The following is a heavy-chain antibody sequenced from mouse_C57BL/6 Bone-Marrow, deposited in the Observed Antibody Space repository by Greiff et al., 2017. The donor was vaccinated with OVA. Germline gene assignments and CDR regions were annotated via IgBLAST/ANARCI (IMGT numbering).Heavy chain of an antibody. Sequence: RLEWVAYISNGGGSTYYPDTVKGRFTISRDNAKNTLYLQMSRLKSEDTAMYYCARRDYGNYAWFAYWGQGTLVTVSA. J-gene: IGHJ3*01. CDR2: ISNGGGST. D-gene: IGHD2-1*01. V-gene: IGHV5-12*01. CDR3: ARRDYGNYAWFAY.